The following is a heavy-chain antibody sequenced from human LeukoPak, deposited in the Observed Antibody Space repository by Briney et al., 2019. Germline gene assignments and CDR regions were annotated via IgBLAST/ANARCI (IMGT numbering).Heavy chain of an antibody. V-gene: IGHV3-11*01. D-gene: IGHD6-13*01. J-gene: IGHJ6*02. CDR2: ISSGGSTI. CDR3: AKVWYSNYGMDV. Sequence: GGSLRLSCAASGFTFSDYYMSWIRQAPGKGLEWVSYISSGGSTIYYADSVKGRFTISRDNAKNSLYLQMNSLRAEDTAVFYCAKVWYSNYGMDVWGQGTTVTVSS. CDR1: GFTFSDYY.